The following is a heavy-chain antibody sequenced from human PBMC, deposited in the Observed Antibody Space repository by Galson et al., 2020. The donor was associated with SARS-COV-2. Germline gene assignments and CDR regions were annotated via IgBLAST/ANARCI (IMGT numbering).Heavy chain of an antibody. D-gene: IGHD1-1*01. V-gene: IGHV3-43*01. CDR2: ITWDGGRT. CDR1: GFTFDDYT. J-gene: IGHJ4*02. Sequence: GESLKISCAASGFTFDDYTMHWVRQAPGKGLEWVSLITWDGGRTYYADSVKGRFTISRDNNKNSLYLQMNSLRIEDTALYYCAKEYNWNQYYFDSWGQGTLVTVSS. CDR3: AKEYNWNQYYFDS.